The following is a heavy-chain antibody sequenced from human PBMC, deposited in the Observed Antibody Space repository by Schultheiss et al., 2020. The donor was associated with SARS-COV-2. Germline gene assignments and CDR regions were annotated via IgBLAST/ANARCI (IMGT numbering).Heavy chain of an antibody. CDR1: GGSFSGYY. D-gene: IGHD3-3*01. J-gene: IGHJ3*02. V-gene: IGHV4-34*01. CDR2: INHSGST. CDR3: ARHKSTIFGVVTLLRAFDI. Sequence: SETLSLTCAVYGGSFSGYYWSWIRQPPGKGLEWIGEINHSGSTNYNPSLKSRVTISVDRSKNLFSLRLSSVTAADTAVYYCARHKSTIFGVVTLLRAFDIWGQGTTVT.